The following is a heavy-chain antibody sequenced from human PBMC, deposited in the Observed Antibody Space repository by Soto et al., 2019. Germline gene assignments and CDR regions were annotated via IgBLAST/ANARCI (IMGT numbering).Heavy chain of an antibody. CDR1: GFTFSPYA. V-gene: IGHV3-23*01. J-gene: IGHJ3*02. CDR3: AKGTGRDGPEMCFDI. D-gene: IGHD1-26*01. CDR2: ISGSGGGT. Sequence: GGSLRLSCAASGFTFSPYAMSWVRQAPGKGLEWVSAISGSGGGTYYADSVKGRFTISRDNSKNTLYLQMNSLRAEDTAVYYCAKGTGRDGPEMCFDIWGQGTMVTVSS.